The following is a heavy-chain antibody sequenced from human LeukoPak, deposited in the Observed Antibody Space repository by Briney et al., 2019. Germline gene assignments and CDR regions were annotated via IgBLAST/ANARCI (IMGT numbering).Heavy chain of an antibody. V-gene: IGHV6-1*01. J-gene: IGHJ3*02. CDR2: TYYRSKWYN. Sequence: SQTLSLTCAISGDSVSSNSAAWNWIRQSPSRGLEWLGRTYYRSKWYNDYAVSVKSGITINPDTSKNQFSLQLNSVTPEDTAVYYCARTYSSGWYEKDAFDIWGQGTMVTVSS. CDR1: GDSVSSNSAA. D-gene: IGHD6-19*01. CDR3: ARTYSSGWYEKDAFDI.